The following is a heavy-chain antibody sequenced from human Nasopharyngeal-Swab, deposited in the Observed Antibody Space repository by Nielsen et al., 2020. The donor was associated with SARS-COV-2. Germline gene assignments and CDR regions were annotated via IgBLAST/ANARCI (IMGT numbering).Heavy chain of an antibody. CDR2: INASNGNT. Sequence: ASVKVSCKASGYTFTSYAMHWVRQAPGQRLEWMGWINASNGNTKYSQKFQGRVTITRDTSASTAYMELSSLRSEDTAVYYCARDRWKISSWYHGFDYWGQGTLVTVSS. CDR3: ARDRWKISSWYHGFDY. CDR1: GYTFTSYA. D-gene: IGHD6-13*01. J-gene: IGHJ4*02. V-gene: IGHV1-3*01.